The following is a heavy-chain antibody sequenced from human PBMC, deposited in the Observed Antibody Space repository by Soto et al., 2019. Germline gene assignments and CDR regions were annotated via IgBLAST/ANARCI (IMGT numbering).Heavy chain of an antibody. D-gene: IGHD3-3*01. V-gene: IGHV3-11*01. CDR2: ISSSGSTI. J-gene: IGHJ4*02. CDR3: ARTKYYDFWGGYYKASVDFDD. CDR1: GFTFSEYY. Sequence: GGSLRLSCAASGFTFSEYYMSWIRQAPGKGLEWVSYISSSGSTIYYADSVKGRFTISRDNAKNSLYLQMNSLRAEDTAVYYCARTKYYDFWGGYYKASVDFDDWGQGTLVTVSS.